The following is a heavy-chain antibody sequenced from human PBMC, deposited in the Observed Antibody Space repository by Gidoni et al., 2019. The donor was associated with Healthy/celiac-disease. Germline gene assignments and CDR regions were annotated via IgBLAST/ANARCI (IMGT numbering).Heavy chain of an antibody. Sequence: QVQLVESGGGVVQPGRALRLSGAASGFTFRRYAMHWVRQAPGKGLEWVAVISYDGSNKYYADSVKGRFTISRDNSKNTLYLQMNSLRAEDTAVYYCAREGRLRITRRAFDIWGQGTMVTVSS. CDR2: ISYDGSNK. CDR3: AREGRLRITRRAFDI. V-gene: IGHV3-30-3*01. D-gene: IGHD4-17*01. J-gene: IGHJ3*02. CDR1: GFTFRRYA.